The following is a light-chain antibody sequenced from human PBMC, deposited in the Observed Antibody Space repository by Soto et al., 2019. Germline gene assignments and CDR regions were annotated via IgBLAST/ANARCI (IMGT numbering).Light chain of an antibody. V-gene: IGKV1D-12*01. Sequence: DIQMIQSPSSVSASVGDKVTIDCRASQNITYWLAWYQQKPSKAPSLLIYAASRLQRGVPSRFSGRGSGTEFTLTISSLQPEDFATYYCQQANSFPITFGQGTRLEIK. J-gene: IGKJ5*01. CDR1: QNITYW. CDR2: AAS. CDR3: QQANSFPIT.